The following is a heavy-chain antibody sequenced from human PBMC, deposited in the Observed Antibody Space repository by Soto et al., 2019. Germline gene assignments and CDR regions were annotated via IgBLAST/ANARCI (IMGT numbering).Heavy chain of an antibody. D-gene: IGHD2-15*01. CDR2: IIPILGIA. J-gene: IGHJ6*03. Sequence: VQLVQSGAEVKKPGSSVKVSCKASGGTFSSYPISWVRQAPGQGLEWMGRIIPILGIANYAQKFQGRVTITADKSTSTAYMELSSLRSEDTAVYYCARGGWGDVVVVAATHYYLDVWGKGTTVTVSS. CDR1: GGTFSSYP. V-gene: IGHV1-69*02. CDR3: ARGGWGDVVVVAATHYYLDV.